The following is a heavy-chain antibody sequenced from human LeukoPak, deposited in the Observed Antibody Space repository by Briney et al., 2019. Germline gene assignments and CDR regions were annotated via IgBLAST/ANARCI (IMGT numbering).Heavy chain of an antibody. CDR3: ARENYDYVWGLGYYYYYMDV. CDR2: INAGYGNT. V-gene: IGHV1-3*03. CDR1: GYTFTSYA. Sequence: ASVKVSCKASGYTFTSYAMHWVRQAPGQRLEWMGWINAGYGNTKYSQEFQGRVTITRDTSASTAYMELSSLRSEDMAVYYCARENYDYVWGLGYYYYYMDVWGKGTTVTVSS. J-gene: IGHJ6*03. D-gene: IGHD3-16*01.